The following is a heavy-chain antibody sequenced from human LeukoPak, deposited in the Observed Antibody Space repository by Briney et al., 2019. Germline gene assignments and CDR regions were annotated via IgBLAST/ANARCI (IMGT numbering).Heavy chain of an antibody. V-gene: IGHV1-69*13. J-gene: IGHJ4*02. CDR3: ARRGDYGLYYLDY. CDR1: GGTFSSYA. Sequence: ASVTVSCKASGGTFSSYAISWVRQAPGQGLEWMGGIIPIFGTANYAQKFQGRVTITADESTSTAYMELSSLRSEDTAVYYCARRGDYGLYYLDYWGQGTLVTVSS. D-gene: IGHD4-17*01. CDR2: IIPIFGTA.